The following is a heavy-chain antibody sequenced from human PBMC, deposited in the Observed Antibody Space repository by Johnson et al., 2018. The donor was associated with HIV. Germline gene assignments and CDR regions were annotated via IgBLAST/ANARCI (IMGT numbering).Heavy chain of an antibody. J-gene: IGHJ3*02. CDR2: MNADGKTT. V-gene: IGHV3-74*01. CDR3: AREQELIGERAFDI. Sequence: VQLVESGGGVVQPGRSLRLSCAASGFTFSSYWMHWVRQAPGKGLVWVSRMNADGKTTTYADSVKGRFTISRDNVKNTLYLQMNSLRAEDTAVYYCAREQELIGERAFDIWGQGTMVTVSS. CDR1: GFTFSSYW. D-gene: IGHD6-13*01.